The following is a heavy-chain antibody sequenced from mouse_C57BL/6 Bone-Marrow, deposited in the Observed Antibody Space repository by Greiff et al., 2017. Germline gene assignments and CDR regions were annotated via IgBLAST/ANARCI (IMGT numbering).Heavy chain of an antibody. V-gene: IGHV5-6*01. J-gene: IGHJ3*01. CDR2: ISSGGSYT. CDR3: ARLGNSAWFAY. D-gene: IGHD2-1*01. CDR1: GFTFSSYG. Sequence: VQLVESGGDLVKPGGSLKLSCAASGFTFSSYGMSWVRQTPDKRLEWVATISSGGSYTYYPDSVKGRFTISRDNAKNTLYLQMSSLKSEDTAMYYCARLGNSAWFAYWGQGTLVTVSA.